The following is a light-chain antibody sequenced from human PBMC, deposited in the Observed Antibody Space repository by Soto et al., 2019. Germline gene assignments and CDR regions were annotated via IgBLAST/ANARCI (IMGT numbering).Light chain of an antibody. CDR2: GAS. V-gene: IGKV3-20*01. CDR3: QQYGNSPLYS. J-gene: IGKJ2*01. Sequence: EVVMTQSPATLSASPGERVTLSCRASQNLGSSLAWYHQRPGQAPRLLIYGASNRATGIPDRFGGSGSGTDFNLTISRLEPEDSAVYYCQQYGNSPLYSFGQGTKLEIK. CDR1: QNLGSS.